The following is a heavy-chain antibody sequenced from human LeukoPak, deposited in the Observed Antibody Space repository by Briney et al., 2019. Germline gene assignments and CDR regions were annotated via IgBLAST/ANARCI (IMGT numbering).Heavy chain of an antibody. CDR2: INQDGSEK. CDR3: ARAYSSGCFDC. V-gene: IGHV3-7*04. Sequence: GGSLRLSCAASGFTFSSYWMSWVRQAPGKGLEWVANINQDGSEKYYVDSVKGRFTISRDNAKNSLYLQMNSLRAEDTAVYYCARAYSSGCFDCWGQGTLVTASS. J-gene: IGHJ4*02. D-gene: IGHD6-19*01. CDR1: GFTFSSYW.